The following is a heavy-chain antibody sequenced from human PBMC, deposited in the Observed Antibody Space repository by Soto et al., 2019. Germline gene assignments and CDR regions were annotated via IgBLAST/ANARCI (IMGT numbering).Heavy chain of an antibody. CDR3: ARQRTIFGVVNYYGMDV. Sequence: PGESLKISCKVSGYSFTSYWISWVRQMPGKGLEWMGRIDPSDSYTNYSPSFQGHVTISADKSISTAYLQWSSLKASDTAMYYCARQRTIFGVVNYYGMDVWGQGTTVTVSS. CDR1: GYSFTSYW. J-gene: IGHJ6*02. V-gene: IGHV5-10-1*01. CDR2: IDPSDSYT. D-gene: IGHD3-3*01.